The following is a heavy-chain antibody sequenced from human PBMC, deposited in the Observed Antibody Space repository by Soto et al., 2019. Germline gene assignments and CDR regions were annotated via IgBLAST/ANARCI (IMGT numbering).Heavy chain of an antibody. D-gene: IGHD2-21*02. CDR1: GFTFSSYA. Sequence: QVQLVESGGGVVQPGRSLRLSCAASGFTFSSYAMHWVRQAPGKGLEWVAVISYDGSNKYYADSVKGRFTISRDNSKNTLYLQMNSLRAEDTAVYYCASPGGDYFLNWFDPWGQGTLVTLSS. J-gene: IGHJ5*02. CDR3: ASPGGDYFLNWFDP. V-gene: IGHV3-30-3*01. CDR2: ISYDGSNK.